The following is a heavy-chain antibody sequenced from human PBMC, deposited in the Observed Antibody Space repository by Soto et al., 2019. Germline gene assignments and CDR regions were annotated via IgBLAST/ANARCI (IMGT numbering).Heavy chain of an antibody. V-gene: IGHV3-30*18. J-gene: IGHJ4*02. CDR3: ANDYGDYAEELNFGY. CDR2: ISYDGSKK. D-gene: IGHD4-17*01. Sequence: GGSLRLSCAASGFTVSSYYMSWVRQAPGKGLEWVAVISYDGSKKYYTDSVKGRFTISRDNSKNTLYLQMNSLRAEDTAVYYCANDYGDYAEELNFGYWGQGTLVTVSS. CDR1: GFTVSSYY.